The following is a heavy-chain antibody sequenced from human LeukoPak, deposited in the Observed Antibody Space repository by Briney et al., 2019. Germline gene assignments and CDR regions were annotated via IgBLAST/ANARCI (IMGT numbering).Heavy chain of an antibody. CDR1: GGSISSSNW. J-gene: IGHJ5*02. Sequence: PSGTLSLTCAVSGGSISSSNWWGWVRQPPGKGLEWIGEIYHSGSTNYNPSLKSRVTISVDKSMTQSSLTLSSVAAAATALHYCARDLRVVPAATNWFDPWGQGTLVTVSS. V-gene: IGHV4-4*02. CDR3: ARDLRVVPAATNWFDP. D-gene: IGHD2-2*01. CDR2: IYHSGST.